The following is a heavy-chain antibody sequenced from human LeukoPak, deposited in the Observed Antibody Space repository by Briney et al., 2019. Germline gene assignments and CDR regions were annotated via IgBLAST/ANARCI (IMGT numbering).Heavy chain of an antibody. CDR2: ITAGGDST. CDR1: GFTFSAYA. D-gene: IGHD7-27*01. J-gene: IGHJ5*01. V-gene: IGHV3-23*01. Sequence: GSLRLSXVASGFTFSAYAMTWVRQAPGKGLEWVSLITAGGDSTSYADSVKGRFTISRDNSKNTVYLQMNNLRVDDTAVYFCARDANWGSGSWGQGTLVTVSS. CDR3: ARDANWGSGS.